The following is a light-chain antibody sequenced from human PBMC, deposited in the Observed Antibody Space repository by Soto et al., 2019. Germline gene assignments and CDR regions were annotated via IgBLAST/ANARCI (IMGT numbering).Light chain of an antibody. V-gene: IGLV2-14*01. CDR3: TSYTTTNTPYV. J-gene: IGLJ1*01. CDR1: SGDVGAYNF. CDR2: EVT. Sequence: QPALAQPASVSGSPGQSITISCSGTSGDVGAYNFVSWYQVHPGRAPKLIISEVTVRPSGVSHRFSGSKSGNSASLTISGLQAEDEADYYCTSYTTTNTPYVFGSGTKVTVL.